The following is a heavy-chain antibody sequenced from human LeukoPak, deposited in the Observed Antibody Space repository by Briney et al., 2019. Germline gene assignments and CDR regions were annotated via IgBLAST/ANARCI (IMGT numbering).Heavy chain of an antibody. Sequence: SETLSLTCTVSGGSIGTTSYYWGWIRQPPGKGLEWIGSIHYSGNIYYNPSLKSRVTISVDTSKNQFSLKLSSVTAADTAMYYCARQGPYCDGDCYRDAFNIWGQGTMVTVSS. V-gene: IGHV4-39*01. CDR2: IHYSGNI. CDR3: ARQGPYCDGDCYRDAFNI. J-gene: IGHJ3*02. D-gene: IGHD2-21*01. CDR1: GGSIGTTSYY.